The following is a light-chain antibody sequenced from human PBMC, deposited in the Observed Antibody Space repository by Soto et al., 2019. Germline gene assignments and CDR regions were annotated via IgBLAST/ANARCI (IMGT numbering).Light chain of an antibody. CDR3: HQYHNWPMYT. J-gene: IGKJ2*01. Sequence: EIVMTQSPATLSVSPGERATLSCRASQSVSSNLAWYQQKPGQAPRLLIYVASTRATGIPARFGGSGCGTEFTLTLSSLQAEDVAVYYGHQYHNWPMYTFGQGAKLEIK. CDR2: VAS. CDR1: QSVSSN. V-gene: IGKV3-15*01.